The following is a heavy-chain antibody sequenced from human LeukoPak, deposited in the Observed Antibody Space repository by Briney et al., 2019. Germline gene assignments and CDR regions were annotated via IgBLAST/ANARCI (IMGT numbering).Heavy chain of an antibody. CDR2: IYYSGST. D-gene: IGHD3-22*01. V-gene: IGHV4-59*12. Sequence: PSETLSLTCTVSGGSISSYYWSWIRQPPGKGLEWIGYIYYSGSTYYNPSLKSRVTISVDTSKNQFSLKLSSVTAADTAVYYCARASRAYYYDSSGYYFSEFAFDIWGQGTMVTVSS. J-gene: IGHJ3*02. CDR1: GGSISSYY. CDR3: ARASRAYYYDSSGYYFSEFAFDI.